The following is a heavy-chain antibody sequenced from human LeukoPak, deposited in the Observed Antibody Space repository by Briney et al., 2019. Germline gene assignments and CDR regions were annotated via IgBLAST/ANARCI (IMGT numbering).Heavy chain of an antibody. D-gene: IGHD6-13*01. CDR3: AREQLVLGYFDY. CDR2: IYYSGST. J-gene: IGHJ4*02. V-gene: IGHV4-61*01. CDR1: GGSVSSGSYY. Sequence: PSETLSLTCTVSGGSVSSGSYYWSWIRQPPGKGLEWIGYIYYSGSTSYNPSLKSRVTISVDTSKNQFSLKLSSVTAADTAVYYCAREQLVLGYFDYWGQGTLVTVSS.